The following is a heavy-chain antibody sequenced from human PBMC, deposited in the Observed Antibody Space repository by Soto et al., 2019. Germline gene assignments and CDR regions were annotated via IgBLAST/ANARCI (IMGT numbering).Heavy chain of an antibody. Sequence: QVQLVQSGAELKKSGASVKVSCKASGYTFTSYGITWVRQAPGQGLEWMGWISGYNGNTNYAQMLQGRITMTIDTSTSTAYMDLRSLKSDDTAVYFCARGNYFDSSGPFDYWGQGTLVTVSS. CDR3: ARGNYFDSSGPFDY. D-gene: IGHD3-22*01. V-gene: IGHV1-18*04. J-gene: IGHJ4*02. CDR2: ISGYNGNT. CDR1: GYTFTSYG.